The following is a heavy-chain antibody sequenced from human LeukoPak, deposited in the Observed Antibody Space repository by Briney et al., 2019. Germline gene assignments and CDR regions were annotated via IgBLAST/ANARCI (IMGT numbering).Heavy chain of an antibody. D-gene: IGHD6-6*01. CDR3: ARSVAARRSLDY. CDR2: IYYSGST. Sequence: PSETLSLTCTVSGGSISSYYWSWIRQPPGKGLEWIGYIYYSGSTNYNPSLKSRATISVDTSKNQFSLKLSSVTAADTAVYYCARSVAARRSLDYWGQGTLVTVSS. CDR1: GGSISSYY. J-gene: IGHJ4*02. V-gene: IGHV4-59*08.